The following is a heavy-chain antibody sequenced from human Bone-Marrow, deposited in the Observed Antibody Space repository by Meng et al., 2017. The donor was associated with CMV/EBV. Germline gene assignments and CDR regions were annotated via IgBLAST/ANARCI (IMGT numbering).Heavy chain of an antibody. CDR2: ISAYNGNT. Sequence: SWVRQAPGQGLEWMGWISAYNGNTNYAQKLQGRVTMTTDTSTSTAYMELRSLRSDDTAVYYCASSQARYCSSTSCYRGWYYYGMDVWGQGTTVTVSS. CDR3: ASSQARYCSSTSCYRGWYYYGMDV. V-gene: IGHV1-18*01. J-gene: IGHJ6*02. D-gene: IGHD2-2*02.